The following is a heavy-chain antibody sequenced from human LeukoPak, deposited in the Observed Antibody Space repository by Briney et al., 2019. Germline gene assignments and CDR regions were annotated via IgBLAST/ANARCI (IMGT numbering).Heavy chain of an antibody. CDR3: ASTQQLVGWYFDL. CDR2: INHSGST. D-gene: IGHD6-13*01. CDR1: GGSFSGYY. V-gene: IGHV4-34*01. Sequence: PSETLSLTCAVYGGSFSGYYWSWIRQPPGKGLEWIGEINHSGSTNYNPSLKSRVTISVDTSKNQFSLKLSSVTAADTAVYYCASTQQLVGWYFDLWGRGTLVTVSS. J-gene: IGHJ2*01.